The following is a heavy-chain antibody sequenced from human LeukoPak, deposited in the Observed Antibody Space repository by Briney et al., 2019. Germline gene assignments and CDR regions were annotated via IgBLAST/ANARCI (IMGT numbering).Heavy chain of an antibody. CDR3: ARLVAGGWYYFDY. D-gene: IGHD6-19*01. V-gene: IGHV4-34*01. J-gene: IGHJ4*02. CDR1: GGSFSGYY. Sequence: PSETLSLTCAVYGGSFSGYYWSWIRQPPGKGLEWIGSIYYSGSTYYNPSLKSRVTISVDTSKNQFSLKLSSVTAADTAVYYCARLVAGGWYYFDYWGQGTLVTVSS. CDR2: IYYSGST.